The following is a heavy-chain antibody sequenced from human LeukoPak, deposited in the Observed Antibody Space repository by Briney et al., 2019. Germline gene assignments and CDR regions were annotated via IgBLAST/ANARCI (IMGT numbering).Heavy chain of an antibody. V-gene: IGHV3-23*01. Sequence: GASVRLSCAASGFTLSSYAMSWVRQPPGRGLEWVSAIRGSGGSTYYADSVKGRFTLSRDNSKNTLYLKMNSLRAEDTAVYYCARHHGTTVLFGYYYYGMDGWGQGTTVTVSS. D-gene: IGHD1-7*01. J-gene: IGHJ6*02. CDR1: GFTLSSYA. CDR2: IRGSGGST. CDR3: ARHHGTTVLFGYYYYGMDG.